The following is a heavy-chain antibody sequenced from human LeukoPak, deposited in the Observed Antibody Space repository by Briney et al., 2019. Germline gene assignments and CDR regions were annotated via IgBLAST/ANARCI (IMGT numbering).Heavy chain of an antibody. Sequence: GESLKISCKGSGYSFTTCWIGWVRQMPGKGLEWMGIIYPGDSDTRYSPSFQGQVTISADKSISTAYLQWSSLKASDTAMYYCARLFLVPAAQPPDCWGQGTLVTVYS. CDR3: ARLFLVPAAQPPDC. D-gene: IGHD2-2*01. J-gene: IGHJ4*02. V-gene: IGHV5-51*01. CDR2: IYPGDSDT. CDR1: GYSFTTCW.